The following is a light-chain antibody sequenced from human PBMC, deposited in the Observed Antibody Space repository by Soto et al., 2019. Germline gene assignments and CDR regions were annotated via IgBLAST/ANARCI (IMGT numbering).Light chain of an antibody. CDR1: QTVMRY. J-gene: IGKJ4*01. Sequence: DIEMTQSPASLSTSVGDRVTITCRAGQTVMRYLHWYQQKPGQAPNLLIYVASYLHSGVPSRFSGSGSGTDFTLIITNVQPEDSATYFCQQTYRFPLTFGGGTKVEI. CDR2: VAS. V-gene: IGKV1-39*01. CDR3: QQTYRFPLT.